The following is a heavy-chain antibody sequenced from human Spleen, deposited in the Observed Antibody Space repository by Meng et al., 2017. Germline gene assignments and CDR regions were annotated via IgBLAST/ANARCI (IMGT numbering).Heavy chain of an antibody. Sequence: QVQLQESGPGLVKPSETLSLTCTVPGGSISSYSWTWIRQPPGKGLDWIGEIPHRGSSAYNPSLKSRVSMSIDKSKNQFSLKLTSVTAADTAVYHCLRGSGGSVWGQGTLVTVSS. V-gene: IGHV4-59*12. CDR2: IPHRGSS. CDR1: GGSISSYS. D-gene: IGHD3-10*01. J-gene: IGHJ1*01. CDR3: LRGSGGSV.